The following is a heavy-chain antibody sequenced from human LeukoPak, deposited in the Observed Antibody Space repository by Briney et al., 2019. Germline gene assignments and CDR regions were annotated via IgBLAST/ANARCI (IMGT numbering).Heavy chain of an antibody. J-gene: IGHJ4*02. CDR1: GVSISSGGYS. V-gene: IGHV4-30-2*01. Sequence: PSETLSLTCAVSGVSISSGGYSWSWIRQPPGKGLEWIGYIYHSGSTYYNPSLKSRVTMSVDRSKKQFSLKLSSVTAADTAVYYCARSSGSYYGGNFDYWGQGTLVTVSS. CDR3: ARSSGSYYGGNFDY. CDR2: IYHSGST. D-gene: IGHD1-26*01.